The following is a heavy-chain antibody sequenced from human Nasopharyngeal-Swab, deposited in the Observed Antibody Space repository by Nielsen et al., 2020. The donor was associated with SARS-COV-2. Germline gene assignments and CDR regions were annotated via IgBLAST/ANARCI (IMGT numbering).Heavy chain of an antibody. Sequence: GESLKISCAASGFTVSSNYMSWVRQAPGKGLEWVSVIYSGGSTYYADSVKGRFTISRHNSKNTPYLQMNSLRAEDTAVYYCARGGTTVRYYYMDVWGKGTTVTVSS. V-gene: IGHV3-53*04. CDR1: GFTVSSNY. CDR2: IYSGGST. CDR3: ARGGTTVRYYYMDV. J-gene: IGHJ6*03. D-gene: IGHD4-11*01.